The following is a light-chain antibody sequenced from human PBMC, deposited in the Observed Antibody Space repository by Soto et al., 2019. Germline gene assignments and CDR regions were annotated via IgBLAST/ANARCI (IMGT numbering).Light chain of an antibody. V-gene: IGKV2-28*01. CDR1: QSLLHSNGYNY. J-gene: IGKJ4*01. CDR3: MQALQTPLT. Sequence: DIVMTQSPLSLTVTPGEPASISCRSSQSLLHSNGYNYLDWYXQKQGQSPQXLIYLGSNRASGVPDRFSGSGSGTDFTMKISRVEAEDVGVYYCMQALQTPLTFGGGTKVDIK. CDR2: LGS.